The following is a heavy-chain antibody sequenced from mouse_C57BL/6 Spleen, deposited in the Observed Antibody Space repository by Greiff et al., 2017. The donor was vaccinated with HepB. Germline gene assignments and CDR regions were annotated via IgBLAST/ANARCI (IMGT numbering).Heavy chain of an antibody. CDR1: GYAFSSSW. CDR2: IYPGDGDT. CDR3: ARTAQAGAMDY. V-gene: IGHV1-82*01. D-gene: IGHD3-2*02. Sequence: LVESGPELVKPGASVKISCKASGYAFSSSWMNWVKQRPGKGLEWIGRIYPGDGDTNYNGKFKGKATLTADKSSSTAYMQLSSLTSEDSAVYVCARTAQAGAMDYWGQGTSVTVSS. J-gene: IGHJ4*01.